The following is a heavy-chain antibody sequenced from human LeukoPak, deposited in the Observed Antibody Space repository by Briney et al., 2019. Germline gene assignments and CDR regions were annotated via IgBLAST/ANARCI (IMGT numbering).Heavy chain of an antibody. CDR1: GGSISSGSYY. CDR3: ASGLSGFWNNYDDY. CDR2: IYTSGNT. D-gene: IGHD3-3*01. Sequence: SQALSLTCTVSGGSISSGSYYWRWIRQPAGKGLEWIGRIYTSGNTNYNPSLKSRVIISVDTSKNQFSLKLSSVTAADTAVYYCASGLSGFWNNYDDYWGQGTLVTVSS. J-gene: IGHJ4*02. V-gene: IGHV4-61*02.